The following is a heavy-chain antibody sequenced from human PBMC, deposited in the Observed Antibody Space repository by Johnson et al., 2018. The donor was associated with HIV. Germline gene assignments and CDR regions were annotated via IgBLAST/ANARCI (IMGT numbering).Heavy chain of an antibody. CDR2: IYSGGST. CDR3: AREDGDSSSWAGAFDI. J-gene: IGHJ3*02. Sequence: VQLVESGGGLIQPGGSLRLSCAASGFTVSHNYMSWVRQAPGEGLEWVSVIYSGGSTYYADSVKGRFTISRDNSKNTLYLQMNSLRAEDTAVYYCAREDGDSSSWAGAFDIWGQGTMVTVSS. V-gene: IGHV3-53*01. CDR1: GFTVSHNY. D-gene: IGHD6-13*01.